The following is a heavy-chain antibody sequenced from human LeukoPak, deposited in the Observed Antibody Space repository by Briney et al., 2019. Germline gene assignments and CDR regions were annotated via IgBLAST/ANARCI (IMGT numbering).Heavy chain of an antibody. V-gene: IGHV1-69*01. CDR1: GGTFSSYA. D-gene: IGHD3-10*01. CDR3: ARSPITMVRGDRNYYFDY. CDR2: IILIFGTA. J-gene: IGHJ4*02. Sequence: SVKVSCKASGGTFSSYAISWVRQAPGQGLEWMGGIILIFGTANYAQKFQGRVTITAYESTSTAYMELSSLRSEDTAVYYCARSPITMVRGDRNYYFDYWGQGTLVTVSS.